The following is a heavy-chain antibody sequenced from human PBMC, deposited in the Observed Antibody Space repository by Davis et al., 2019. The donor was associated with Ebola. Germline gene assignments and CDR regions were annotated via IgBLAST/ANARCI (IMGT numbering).Heavy chain of an antibody. CDR3: ARGGRHGYNCGLCNY. Sequence: AASVKVSCKASGYTFTSYAMHWVRQAPGQRLEWMGWINAVNDHTKFSQKFQGRVTITRDTSASTAYMELSSLRSEDTAVYYCARGGRHGYNCGLCNYWGQGTLVTVSS. V-gene: IGHV1-3*01. J-gene: IGHJ4*02. CDR2: INAVNDHT. CDR1: GYTFTSYA. D-gene: IGHD5-24*01.